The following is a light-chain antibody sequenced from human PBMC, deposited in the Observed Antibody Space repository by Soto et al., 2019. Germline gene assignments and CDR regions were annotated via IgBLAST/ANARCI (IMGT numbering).Light chain of an antibody. Sequence: QSVLTQPPSSSGTPGQRITISCSGGSSNIGISSVNWYQQVTGTAPKLLMYSNNQRPSGVPDRFSGSKSGTSAFLAISGLQSEDEAHYYCAAWDDTLNGPIFGGGTKLTVL. V-gene: IGLV1-44*01. CDR2: SNN. J-gene: IGLJ2*01. CDR1: SSNIGISS. CDR3: AAWDDTLNGPI.